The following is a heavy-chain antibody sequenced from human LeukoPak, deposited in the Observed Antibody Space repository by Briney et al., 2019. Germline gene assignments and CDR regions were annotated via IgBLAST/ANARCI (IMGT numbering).Heavy chain of an antibody. D-gene: IGHD6-13*01. CDR2: INPGGGST. J-gene: IGHJ5*02. CDR1: GYTFTSYY. CDR3: AGELVLGAYWFDP. V-gene: IGHV1-46*01. Sequence: ASVTVSCKASGYTFTSYYMHWVRQAPGQGLEWMGIINPGGGSTSYAQKFQGRVTMTRDTSTSTVYMELSSLRSEDTGVCYCAGELVLGAYWFDPGGQGTLVTVSS.